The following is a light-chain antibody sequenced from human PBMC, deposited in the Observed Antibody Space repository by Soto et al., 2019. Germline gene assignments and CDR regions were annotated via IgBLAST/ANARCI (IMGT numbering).Light chain of an antibody. CDR3: QQSFYAPPT. CDR2: DVS. J-gene: IGKJ1*01. V-gene: IGKV1-5*01. CDR1: QSINAW. Sequence: DIHMTQAPSTLSASVGDRVTITCRASQSINAWLAWYQQKPGKAPKLLIYDVSTLASGVPSRFSGSASGTDFTLTITSLQPEDFATYYCQQSFYAPPTFGQGTKVDIK.